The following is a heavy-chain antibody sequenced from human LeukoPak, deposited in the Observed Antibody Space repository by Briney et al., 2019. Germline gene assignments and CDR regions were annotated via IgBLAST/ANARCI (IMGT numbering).Heavy chain of an antibody. Sequence: ASVKVSCKASGYTLTSYDINWVRQATGQGLEWMGWMNPNSGNTGYAQKFQGRVTINSDTSASTVSMELSSLTSEDTAVYYCAREGRDGYSEFDHWGQGTLVTVSS. J-gene: IGHJ4*02. D-gene: IGHD5-24*01. CDR2: MNPNSGNT. V-gene: IGHV1-8*01. CDR1: GYTLTSYD. CDR3: AREGRDGYSEFDH.